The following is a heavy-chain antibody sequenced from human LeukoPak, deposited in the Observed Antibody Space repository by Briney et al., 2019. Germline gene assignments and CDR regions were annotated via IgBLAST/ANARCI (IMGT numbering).Heavy chain of an antibody. V-gene: IGHV3-7*05. CDR2: IKQDGSGK. CDR1: GFTFSSYW. Sequence: GGSLRLSCAASGFTFSSYWMNWVRQAPGKGLEWVANIKQDGSGKYYVDSVKGRFTISRDNAKNSLYLQMNSLRAEDTAVYYCARGGSSVTSDYWGQGTLVTVSS. J-gene: IGHJ4*02. CDR3: ARGGSSVTSDY. D-gene: IGHD4-17*01.